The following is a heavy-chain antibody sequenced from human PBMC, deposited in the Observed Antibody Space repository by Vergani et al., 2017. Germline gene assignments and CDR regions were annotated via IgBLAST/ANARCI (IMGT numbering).Heavy chain of an antibody. CDR2: IYYSGST. CDR1: GFTFSHYS. J-gene: IGHJ4*02. Sequence: VQMVESGGGLVKPGGSLRLSCVASGFTFSHYSMNWVRQAPGKGLEWIGSIYYSGSTYYNPSLESRVTMSVDTSKSQFSLKLSSVTAADTAVYYCARDSGFGELWGQGTLVTVSS. V-gene: IGHV4-38-2*02. CDR3: ARDSGFGEL. D-gene: IGHD3-10*01.